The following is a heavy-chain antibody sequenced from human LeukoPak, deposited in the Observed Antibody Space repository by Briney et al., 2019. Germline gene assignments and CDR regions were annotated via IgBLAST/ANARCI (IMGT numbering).Heavy chain of an antibody. V-gene: IGHV3-74*01. Sequence: SGGSLRLSCVASGFTFSSYWMHWVRQGPGKGLVWVSRISSDGSVTIYADSVRGRFTISRDNAKNTLYLQMNSLRAEDTAVYYCSTSFDYWGPGTQVTVSS. CDR3: STSFDY. D-gene: IGHD5/OR15-5a*01. J-gene: IGHJ4*02. CDR1: GFTFSSYW. CDR2: ISSDGSVT.